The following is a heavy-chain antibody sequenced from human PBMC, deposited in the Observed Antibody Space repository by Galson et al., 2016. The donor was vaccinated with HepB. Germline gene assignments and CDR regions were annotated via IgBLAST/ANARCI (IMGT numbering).Heavy chain of an antibody. CDR3: ARGGDYDSMVSLLY. V-gene: IGHV1-46*01. CDR1: GYTFTRYY. Sequence: SVKVSCKASGYTFTRYYINWVRQAPGQGLEWMGVINPSGGSTKDTQKFKGRVTMTRDTSTTTVYMEISSLRSEDTGVYFCARGGDYDSMVSLLYWGKGTLVTVSS. CDR2: INPSGGST. D-gene: IGHD3-22*01. J-gene: IGHJ4*02.